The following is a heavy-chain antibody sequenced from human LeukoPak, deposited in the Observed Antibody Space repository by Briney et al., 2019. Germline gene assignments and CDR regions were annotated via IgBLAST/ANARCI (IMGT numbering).Heavy chain of an antibody. Sequence: GASVKVSCKVSGDTLSELPMHWVRQAPGKGLEWMGGFDPEKSERIYAQNLRGRVTMTEETSTDTAFLELSSLTSEDTAVYYCATGNSLGYCKGGRCFNYWGQGTQVIVSS. J-gene: IGHJ4*02. CDR3: ATGNSLGYCKGGRCFNY. V-gene: IGHV1-24*01. D-gene: IGHD2-15*01. CDR2: FDPEKSER. CDR1: GDTLSELP.